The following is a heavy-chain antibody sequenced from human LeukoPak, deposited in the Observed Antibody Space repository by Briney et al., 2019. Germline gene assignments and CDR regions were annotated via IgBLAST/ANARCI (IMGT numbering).Heavy chain of an antibody. CDR1: GYTFTSYG. J-gene: IGHJ4*02. V-gene: IGHV1-18*01. D-gene: IGHD3-10*01. Sequence: GASVKVSCKASGYTFTSYGISWVRQAPGQGLEWMGWISAYNGNTNYAQKLQGRVTMTTDTSTSTAYMELRSLRSDDTAVYYCARDRSPITMVRGGLLGYWGQGTLVTVFS. CDR2: ISAYNGNT. CDR3: ARDRSPITMVRGGLLGY.